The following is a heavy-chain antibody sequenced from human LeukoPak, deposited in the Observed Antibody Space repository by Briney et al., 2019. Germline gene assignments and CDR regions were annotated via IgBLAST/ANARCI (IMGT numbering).Heavy chain of an antibody. J-gene: IGHJ5*02. D-gene: IGHD4-17*01. V-gene: IGHV3-48*01. CDR2: ISSSSTTT. CDR1: GFTFSAYS. CDR3: ARPQLYGDFDH. Sequence: KAGGSLRLSCAASGFTFSAYSMTWVRQAPRKGLEWISYISSSSTTTYYADSVKGRFTISRDNAKNSLYLQMNSLRAEDTAVCYCARPQLYGDFDHWGQGTLVTVSS.